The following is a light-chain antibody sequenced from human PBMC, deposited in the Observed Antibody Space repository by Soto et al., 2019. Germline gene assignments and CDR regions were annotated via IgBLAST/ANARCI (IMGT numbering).Light chain of an antibody. CDR3: QQYGTSPIT. V-gene: IGKV3-20*01. J-gene: IGKJ5*01. CDR1: QTVSSY. Sequence: ENVLTQSPGTLSLSPGERATLSCRASQTVSSYLTWYQQRPGQAPRLLIYGASKRATGIPDRFSGSGSGTDFTINICRLEAEDFALYYCQQYGTSPITFGQGTRLEIK. CDR2: GAS.